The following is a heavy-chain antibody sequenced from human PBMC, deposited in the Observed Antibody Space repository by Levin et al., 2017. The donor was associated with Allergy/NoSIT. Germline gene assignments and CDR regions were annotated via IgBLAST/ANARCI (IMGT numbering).Heavy chain of an antibody. CDR3: ATNKPYGDSNDY. J-gene: IGHJ4*02. Sequence: PGGSLRLSCAASGFTFKTYWMSWVRQAPGKGLEWVAHINQEGSVRDYVDSVKGRFTISRDSAKNSLFLQMHSLRVDDTAVYYCATNKPYGDSNDYWGQGTLVTVSS. V-gene: IGHV3-7*01. CDR1: GFTFKTYW. D-gene: IGHD4-17*01. CDR2: INQEGSVR.